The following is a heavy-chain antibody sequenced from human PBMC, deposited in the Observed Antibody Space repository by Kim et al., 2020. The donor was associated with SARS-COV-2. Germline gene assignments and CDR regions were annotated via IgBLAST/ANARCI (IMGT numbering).Heavy chain of an antibody. Sequence: GESLKISCKGSGYRFTNYWINWVRQIPGKGLEWMGKIDPSDSSTNYSPSFQGHVSITIDKSISSAYLQWSSLKASDSAIYYCVRHGRDLDDYPAYYFDYWGQGTLVAVSS. CDR3: VRHGRDLDDYPAYYFDY. J-gene: IGHJ4*02. CDR2: IDPSDSST. D-gene: IGHD4-17*01. V-gene: IGHV5-10-1*01. CDR1: GYRFTNYW.